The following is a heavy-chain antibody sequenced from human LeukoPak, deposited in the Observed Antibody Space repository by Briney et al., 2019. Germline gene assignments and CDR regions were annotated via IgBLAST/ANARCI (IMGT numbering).Heavy chain of an antibody. V-gene: IGHV3-53*01. CDR1: VFTVSGNY. CDR3: ARDRDYGSGNGFDY. Sequence: GGSLRLSCAASVFTVSGNYMSWVRQAPGEGLEWVSVIYSGGSTYYADSVKGRFTISRDNSKNTLYLQLNSLRAEGTAVYYCARDRDYGSGNGFDYWGQGTLVTVSS. J-gene: IGHJ4*02. CDR2: IYSGGST. D-gene: IGHD3-10*01.